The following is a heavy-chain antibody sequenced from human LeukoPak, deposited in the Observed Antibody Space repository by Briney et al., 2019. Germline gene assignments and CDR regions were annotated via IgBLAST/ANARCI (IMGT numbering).Heavy chain of an antibody. Sequence: GGSLRLSCAASGFTFSSFAMSWFRQAPGKGLEWVSSISGSGESTYYADYVKGRFTASRDNSKNTLNLQLNSLRAEDTAVYYCAKDAIGQYRPYYFDCWGQGTLVTVSS. CDR3: AKDAIGQYRPYYFDC. D-gene: IGHD3-16*02. J-gene: IGHJ4*02. CDR2: ISGSGEST. CDR1: GFTFSSFA. V-gene: IGHV3-23*01.